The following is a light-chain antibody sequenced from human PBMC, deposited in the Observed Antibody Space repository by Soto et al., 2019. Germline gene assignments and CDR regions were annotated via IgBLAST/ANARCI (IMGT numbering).Light chain of an antibody. V-gene: IGKV1-12*01. CDR2: GAS. J-gene: IGKJ2*03. Sequence: DIQMTQSPSSFSASVGDRVTITCRASHDVSSWLAWYQQKPGKAPRLLIYGASTLQSGVPSRFSGSGSGTDFTLTISSLQPEDFATYYCQQANSPYSFGQGTKLDIK. CDR1: HDVSSW. CDR3: QQANSPYS.